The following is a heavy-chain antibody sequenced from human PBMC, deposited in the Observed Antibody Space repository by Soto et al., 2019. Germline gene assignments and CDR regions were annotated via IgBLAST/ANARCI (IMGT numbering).Heavy chain of an antibody. V-gene: IGHV4-39*01. J-gene: IGHJ4*02. Sequence: SETLSLTCTVSGGSISSSSYYWGWIRQPPGKGLEWIGSIYYSGSTYYNPSLKSRVTMSVDTSKNQFSLKLSSVTAADTAVYYCARQPMNSGLTPYYFDYWGQGTLVTVSS. CDR3: ARQPMNSGLTPYYFDY. D-gene: IGHD5-12*01. CDR1: GGSISSSSYY. CDR2: IYYSGST.